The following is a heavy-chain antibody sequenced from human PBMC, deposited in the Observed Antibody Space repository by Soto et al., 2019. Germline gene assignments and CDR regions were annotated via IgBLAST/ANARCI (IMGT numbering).Heavy chain of an antibody. D-gene: IGHD6-19*01. CDR3: ARVNSSGWYGLDY. V-gene: IGHV1-2*04. Sequence: GASVKVSCKASGYTFTGYYMHWVRQAPGQGREWMGWINPNSGGTNYAQKFQGWVTMTRDTSISTAYMELSRLRSDDTAVYYCARVNSSGWYGLDYWGQGXLVTVSS. CDR1: GYTFTGYY. CDR2: INPNSGGT. J-gene: IGHJ4*02.